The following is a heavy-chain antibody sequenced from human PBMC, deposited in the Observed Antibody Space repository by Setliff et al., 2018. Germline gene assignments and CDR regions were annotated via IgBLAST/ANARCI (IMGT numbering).Heavy chain of an antibody. Sequence: SVKVSCKASGGTFSDYGISWVRQAPGQGLEWMGGTIPIFGTTNYAQKFQGRVTIITDESTSTAYMELSSLTSADTAVYYCAREGVDTRSSTDYRYYMDVWGKGTTVTVSS. J-gene: IGHJ6*03. CDR3: AREGVDTRSSTDYRYYMDV. CDR2: TIPIFGTT. V-gene: IGHV1-69*05. CDR1: GGTFSDYG. D-gene: IGHD5-18*01.